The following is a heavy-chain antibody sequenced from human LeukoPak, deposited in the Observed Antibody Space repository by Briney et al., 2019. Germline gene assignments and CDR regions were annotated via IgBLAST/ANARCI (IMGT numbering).Heavy chain of an antibody. D-gene: IGHD6-6*01. V-gene: IGHV4-4*07. CDR1: GGSISSYY. CDR3: ARLISRGSSRAFDI. CDR2: IYTSGST. J-gene: IGHJ3*02. Sequence: SETLSLTCTVSGGSISSYYWSSIRQPAGEGLEWIGRIYTSGSTNYNPSLKSRVTMSVDTSKNQFSLKLSSVTAADTAVYYCARLISRGSSRAFDIWGQGTMVTVSS.